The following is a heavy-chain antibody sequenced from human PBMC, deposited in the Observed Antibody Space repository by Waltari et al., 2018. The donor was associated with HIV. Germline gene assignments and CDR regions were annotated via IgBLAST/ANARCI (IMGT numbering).Heavy chain of an antibody. CDR3: ARERGEGY. CDR1: GFTFSRLA. J-gene: IGHJ4*02. Sequence: QVQLVESGGGVVQPGRSLSLSCAASGFTFSRLAMHWVRQAPGKGLEWVAVISYDGSNKYYADSVKGRFTISRDNSKNTLYLQMNSLRAEDTAVYYCARERGEGYWGQGTLVTVSS. CDR2: ISYDGSNK. D-gene: IGHD3-10*01. V-gene: IGHV3-30*01.